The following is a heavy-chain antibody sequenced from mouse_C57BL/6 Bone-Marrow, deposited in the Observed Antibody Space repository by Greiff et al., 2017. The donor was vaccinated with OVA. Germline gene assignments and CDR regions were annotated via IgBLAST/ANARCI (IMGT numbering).Heavy chain of an antibody. CDR2: ISYDGSN. V-gene: IGHV3-6*01. J-gene: IGHJ3*01. CDR1: CYSNTRGFY. CDR3: ARDLYYYGSPWFAY. D-gene: IGHD1-1*01. Sequence: ESGPCLRKPSQFLSPHRSVTCYSNTRGFYWDLVRPFPGNKLGWMGYISYDGSNNYNPSLKNRISITRDTSKNQFFLKLNSVTTEDTATYYCARDLYYYGSPWFAYWGQGTLVTVSA.